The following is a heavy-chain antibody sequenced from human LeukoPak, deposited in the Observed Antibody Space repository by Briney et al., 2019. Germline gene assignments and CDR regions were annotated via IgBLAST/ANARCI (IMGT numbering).Heavy chain of an antibody. CDR3: ARDLLNDEGSSYFFDQ. D-gene: IGHD2-2*01. V-gene: IGHV3-48*04. CDR1: GFTFSSYS. CDR2: ISKSSDRI. J-gene: IGHJ4*02. Sequence: GGSLRLSCAASGFTFSSYSMNWVRQAPGKGLEWVSYISKSSDRIYHADSVKGRFTISRDNAKNSLYLQMDSLRAEDTAVYYCARDLLNDEGSSYFFDQWGQETLVTVSS.